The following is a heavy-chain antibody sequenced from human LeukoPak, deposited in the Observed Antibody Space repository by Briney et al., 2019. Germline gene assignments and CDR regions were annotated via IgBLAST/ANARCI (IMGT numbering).Heavy chain of an antibody. CDR1: GFTFDDYA. CDR3: AKELYDFWSGYYPDKYYFDY. Sequence: GRSLRLSCAASGFTFDDYAMHWVRQAPGKGLEWVSGISWNSGSIGYADSVKGRFTISRDNSKNTLYLQMNSLRAEDTAVYYCAKELYDFWSGYYPDKYYFDYWGQGTLVTVSS. J-gene: IGHJ4*02. CDR2: ISWNSGSI. D-gene: IGHD3-3*01. V-gene: IGHV3-9*01.